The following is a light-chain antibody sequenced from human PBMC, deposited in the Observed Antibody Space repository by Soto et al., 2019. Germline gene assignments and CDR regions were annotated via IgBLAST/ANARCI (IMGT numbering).Light chain of an antibody. V-gene: IGLV2-14*01. J-gene: IGLJ1*01. CDR3: SSFTSSYTFV. CDR1: SSDVGGYKY. CDR2: EVS. Sequence: QSPLTQPPSVSGCPGQSIAISCTGTSSDVGGYKYVSWYQQHPGKAPKLLISEVSNRPSGVSDRFSGSKSGNTASLTISGLQAEDEADYYCSSFTSSYTFVFGSGTKVTVL.